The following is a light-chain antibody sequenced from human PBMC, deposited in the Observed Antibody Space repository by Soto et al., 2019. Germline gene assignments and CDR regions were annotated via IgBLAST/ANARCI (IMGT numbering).Light chain of an antibody. V-gene: IGLV3-1*01. Sequence: SYELTQPPSVSVSPGQTASIPCSGDKLGDKYASWYQQKPGQSPVLVIYQDTKRPSGIPERFSGSNSGNTATLAISGTQAMDEADYFCQAWDSSTVAFGGGTKVTVL. CDR1: KLGDKY. CDR3: QAWDSSTVA. CDR2: QDT. J-gene: IGLJ2*01.